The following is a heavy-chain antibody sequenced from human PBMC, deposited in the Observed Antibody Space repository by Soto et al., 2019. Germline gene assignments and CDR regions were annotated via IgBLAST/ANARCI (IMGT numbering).Heavy chain of an antibody. J-gene: IGHJ4*02. CDR2: ISYDGSNK. Sequence: QVQLVESGGGVVQPGRSLRLSCAASGFTFSSYAMHWVRQAPGKGLEWVAVISYDGSNKYYADSVKGRFTISRDNSKNTLYLQMNSLRAEDTAVYYCVRGGSYPVYWGQGTLVTVSS. V-gene: IGHV3-30-3*01. D-gene: IGHD1-26*01. CDR1: GFTFSSYA. CDR3: VRGGSYPVY.